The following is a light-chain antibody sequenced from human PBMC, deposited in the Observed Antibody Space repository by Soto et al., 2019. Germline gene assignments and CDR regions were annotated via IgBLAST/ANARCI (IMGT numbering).Light chain of an antibody. V-gene: IGLV2-14*01. Sequence: QSVLTQPASVSGSPGQSITISCTGTSSDVGGYNYVSWYQQHPGKAPKLVISEVSNRPSGVSNRFSGSKSGNTASLTISGLQAEDEADYYCTSYTSSTTGVFGGGTKLTVL. CDR3: TSYTSSTTGV. J-gene: IGLJ3*02. CDR2: EVS. CDR1: SSDVGGYNY.